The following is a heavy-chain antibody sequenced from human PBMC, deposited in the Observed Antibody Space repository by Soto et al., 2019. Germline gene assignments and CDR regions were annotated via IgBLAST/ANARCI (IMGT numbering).Heavy chain of an antibody. Sequence: GGSLRLSCAASGFTFSSYAMSWVRQAPGKGLEWVSAISGSGGSTYYADSVKGRFTISRDNSKNTLYLQMNSLRAEDTAVYYCAKLVGDPNYDILTGYWTYFDYWGQGTLVTVSS. J-gene: IGHJ4*02. D-gene: IGHD3-9*01. CDR1: GFTFSSYA. V-gene: IGHV3-23*01. CDR2: ISGSGGST. CDR3: AKLVGDPNYDILTGYWTYFDY.